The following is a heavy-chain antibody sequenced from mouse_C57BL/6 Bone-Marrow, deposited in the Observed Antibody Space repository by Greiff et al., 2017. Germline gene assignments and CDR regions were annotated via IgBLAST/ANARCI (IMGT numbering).Heavy chain of an antibody. CDR2: IYPSDSYT. J-gene: IGHJ2*01. CDR3: ARGFITTLVDH. Sequence: QVQLQQPGAELVMPGASVKLSCKASGYTFTSYWMHWVKQRPGQGLEWIGEIYPSDSYTNYNQKFKGKSTLTVDKSSSTAYMQLSSLTSEDSAVYYCARGFITTLVDHWGQGTTLTVSS. D-gene: IGHD1-1*01. CDR1: GYTFTSYW. V-gene: IGHV1-69*01.